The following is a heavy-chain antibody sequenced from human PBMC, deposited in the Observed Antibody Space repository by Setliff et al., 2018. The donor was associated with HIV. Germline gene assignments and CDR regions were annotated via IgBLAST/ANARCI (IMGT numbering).Heavy chain of an antibody. J-gene: IGHJ5*02. CDR3: ARHSGVASPNWFDP. CDR1: GGSISGHY. D-gene: IGHD3-10*01. CDR2: IYSSGST. Sequence: PSETLSLTCTVSGGSISGHYWSWIRQPPGRGLEWIGYIYSSGSTNFTPPLQSRVTISVDTSKNQFSLKLSSVTAADTAVYYCARHSGVASPNWFDPWGQGTLVTVSS. V-gene: IGHV4-4*09.